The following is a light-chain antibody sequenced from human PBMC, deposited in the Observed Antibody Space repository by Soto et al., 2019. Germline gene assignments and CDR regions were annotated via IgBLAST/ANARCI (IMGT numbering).Light chain of an antibody. Sequence: DIVMTQSPDSLAVSLGERATINCKSSQSVLYSSNNKNYLAWYQQKPGQPPKLLIYWASTRESGFPDRFSGSGSGTDFTLTISSLQAEDVAVYYCQQYYSIPPTFGQGTKVEIK. CDR3: QQYYSIPPT. V-gene: IGKV4-1*01. J-gene: IGKJ1*01. CDR1: QSVLYSSNNKNY. CDR2: WAS.